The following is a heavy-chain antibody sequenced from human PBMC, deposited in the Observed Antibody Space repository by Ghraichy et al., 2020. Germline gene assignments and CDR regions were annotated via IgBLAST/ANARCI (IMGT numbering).Heavy chain of an antibody. J-gene: IGHJ6*02. CDR3: ARGVSKYQLLDYYYYYGMDV. D-gene: IGHD2-2*01. Sequence: GESLNISCAASGFTFSSYSMNWVRQAPGKGLEWVSSISSSSSYIYYADSVKGRFTISRDNAKNSLYLQMNSLRAEDTAVYYCARGVSKYQLLDYYYYYGMDVWGQGTTVTVSS. CDR1: GFTFSSYS. CDR2: ISSSSSYI. V-gene: IGHV3-21*01.